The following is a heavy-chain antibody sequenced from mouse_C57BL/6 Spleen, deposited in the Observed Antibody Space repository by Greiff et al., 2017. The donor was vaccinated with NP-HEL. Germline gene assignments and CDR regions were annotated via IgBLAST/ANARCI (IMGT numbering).Heavy chain of an antibody. V-gene: IGHV5-6*01. CDR3: PRQSTTVVAPSWFSY. Sequence: EVMLVESGGDLVKPGGSLKLSCAASGFTFSSYGMSWVRQTPDKRLEWVATISSGGSYTYYPDSVKGRFTISRDNAKNTLYLQMSSLKSEDTALYYCPRQSTTVVAPSWFSYWGQGTLVTVSA. J-gene: IGHJ3*01. CDR2: ISSGGSYT. CDR1: GFTFSSYG. D-gene: IGHD1-1*01.